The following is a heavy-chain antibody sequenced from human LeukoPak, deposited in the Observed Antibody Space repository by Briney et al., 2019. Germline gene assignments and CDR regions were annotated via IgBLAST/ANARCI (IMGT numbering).Heavy chain of an antibody. CDR1: GASITTYY. J-gene: IGHJ4*02. CDR3: TRGKRLGLDS. CDR2: ISYSRSS. V-gene: IGHV4-59*01. Sequence: PSETLSLTCTVSGASITTYYWSWIRQSPGKGLEWIGYISYSRSSNYNPSLKSRVTISVDTSKNQFSLKLTSVTAADTAVYYCTRGKRLGLDSWGQGTLVTVS. D-gene: IGHD6-19*01.